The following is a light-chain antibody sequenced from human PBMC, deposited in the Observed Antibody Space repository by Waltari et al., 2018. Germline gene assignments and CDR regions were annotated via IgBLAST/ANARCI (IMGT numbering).Light chain of an antibody. Sequence: QSVLTQPPSASAAPGQRVNISCSGSTSNIGNNFVPWYQQLPGTAPRLVIHRDSQRPSGIPDRFSGSKSGTSASLAISGLRSEDEADYYCASWDDILIGRLFGGGTKLTVL. J-gene: IGLJ2*01. CDR3: ASWDDILIGRL. CDR1: TSNIGNNF. V-gene: IGLV1-47*01. CDR2: RDS.